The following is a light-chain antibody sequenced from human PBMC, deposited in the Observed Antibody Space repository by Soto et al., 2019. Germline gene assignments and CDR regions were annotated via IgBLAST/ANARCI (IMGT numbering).Light chain of an antibody. V-gene: IGKV1-5*03. Sequence: DIQMTQSPSTLSASVGDRVTITCRASQSISSWLAWYQQKPGKAPNLLIYKASSLESGVPSRFSGSGSGTEFTLTTSSLQPDDFATYYCQQYNTYSTFGQGTKVDIK. CDR1: QSISSW. CDR2: KAS. CDR3: QQYNTYST. J-gene: IGKJ1*01.